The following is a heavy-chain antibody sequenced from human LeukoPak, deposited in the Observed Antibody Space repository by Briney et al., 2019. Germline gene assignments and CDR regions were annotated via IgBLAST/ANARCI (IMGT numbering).Heavy chain of an antibody. CDR3: AKGFYSDTSYFSGDAFDI. J-gene: IGHJ3*02. CDR1: GFTFSTFW. V-gene: IGHV3-7*01. Sequence: GGSLRLSCAASGFTFSTFWMSWVRQAPGEGLEWVANINQDGSEKYYVDSVKGRFTISRDNAKNSVYLQVESLRAEDTAVYYCAKGFYSDTSYFSGDAFDIWGQGTKVTVSS. CDR2: INQDGSEK. D-gene: IGHD3-22*01.